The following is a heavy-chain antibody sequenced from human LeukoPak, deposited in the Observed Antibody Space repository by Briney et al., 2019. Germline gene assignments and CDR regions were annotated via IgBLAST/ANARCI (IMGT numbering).Heavy chain of an antibody. Sequence: SETLSLTCAVYGGSFSGYYWSWIRQPPGKGLEWIGEINHSGSTNYNPSLKSRVTISVDTSKNQFSLELSSVTAADTAVYYCARGKLLWFGESAFDIWGQGTMVTVSS. CDR2: INHSGST. V-gene: IGHV4-34*01. J-gene: IGHJ3*02. D-gene: IGHD3-10*01. CDR1: GGSFSGYY. CDR3: ARGKLLWFGESAFDI.